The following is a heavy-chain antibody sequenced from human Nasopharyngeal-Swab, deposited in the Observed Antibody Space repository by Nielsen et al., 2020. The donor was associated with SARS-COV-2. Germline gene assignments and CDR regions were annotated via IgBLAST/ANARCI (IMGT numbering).Heavy chain of an antibody. J-gene: IGHJ6*02. CDR2: ISSSSSTI. V-gene: IGHV3-48*02. D-gene: IGHD3-22*01. Sequence: GGSLRLSCAASGFTFSSYSMNWVRQAPGKGLEWVSYISSSSSTIYYADSVKGRFTISRDNAKNSLYLQMNSLRDEDTAVYYCARGGRWDDSTEWDYYYYGMDVCGQGTTVTVSS. CDR3: ARGGRWDDSTEWDYYYYGMDV. CDR1: GFTFSSYS.